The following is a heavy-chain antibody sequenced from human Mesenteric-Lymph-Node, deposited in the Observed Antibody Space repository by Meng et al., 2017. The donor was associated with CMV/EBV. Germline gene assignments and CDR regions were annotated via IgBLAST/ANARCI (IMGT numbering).Heavy chain of an antibody. CDR1: GFSFDDYG. J-gene: IGHJ5*02. Sequence: SLKISCVASGFSFDDYGMHWVRQAPGKGLEWVAGISWSSGRTGYADSVKGRFTISRDNAKKSLLLQMNNLRPEDMALYYCVKDKAGYSATAFDRWGQGTLVTVSS. V-gene: IGHV3-9*03. CDR2: ISWSSGRT. D-gene: IGHD5-12*01. CDR3: VKDKAGYSATAFDR.